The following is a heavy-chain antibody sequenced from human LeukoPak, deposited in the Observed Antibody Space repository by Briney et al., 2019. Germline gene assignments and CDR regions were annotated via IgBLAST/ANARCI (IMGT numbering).Heavy chain of an antibody. Sequence: GASVKVSCKASGYTFTSYEINWVRQATGQGLEWMGWMNPNSGNTGYAQKFQGRVTMTRNTPISTAYMELSSLRSEDTAGYYCARGGGGDMNGYDPFDYWGQGTLVTVSS. CDR1: GYTFTSYE. D-gene: IGHD5-12*01. CDR3: ARGGGGDMNGYDPFDY. V-gene: IGHV1-8*01. CDR2: MNPNSGNT. J-gene: IGHJ4*02.